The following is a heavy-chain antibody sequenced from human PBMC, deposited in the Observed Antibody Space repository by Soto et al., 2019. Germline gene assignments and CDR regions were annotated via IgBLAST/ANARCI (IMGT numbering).Heavy chain of an antibody. CDR1: GFTFTSSA. D-gene: IGHD3-3*01. CDR2: IVVGSGNT. CDR3: AAETYYDFWSGYYNFDY. J-gene: IGHJ4*02. Sequence: SVKVSCKASGFTFTSSAVQWVRQARGQRLEWIGWIVVGSGNTNYAQKFQERVTITRDMSTSTAYMELSSLRSEDTAVYYCAAETYYDFWSGYYNFDYWGQRTLVTVSS. V-gene: IGHV1-58*01.